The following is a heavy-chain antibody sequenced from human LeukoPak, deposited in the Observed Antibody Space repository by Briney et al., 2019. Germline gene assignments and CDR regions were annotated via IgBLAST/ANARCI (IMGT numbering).Heavy chain of an antibody. Sequence: SETLSLTCTVSGGSISSYYWSWIRQPPGKGLEWIGYIYYSGSTNYNPSLKSRVTISVDTSKNQFSLQLNSVTPEDTALYYCARAPHGSGCDYWGQGTQVTVSS. CDR1: GGSISSYY. J-gene: IGHJ4*02. CDR2: IYYSGST. CDR3: ARAPHGSGCDY. D-gene: IGHD6-19*01. V-gene: IGHV4-59*12.